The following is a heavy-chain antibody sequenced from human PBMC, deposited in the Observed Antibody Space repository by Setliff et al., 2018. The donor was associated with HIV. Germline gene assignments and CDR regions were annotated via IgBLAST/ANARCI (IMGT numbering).Heavy chain of an antibody. V-gene: IGHV4-34*01. CDR1: GGSFSGYY. D-gene: IGHD6-6*01. CDR2: INHSGST. CDR3: ARGRHYSSSAPFAIDF. Sequence: SETLSLTCAVYGGSFSGYYWSWIRQPPGKGMEWIGEINHSGSTNYNPSLKSRVAISVDTSKNQFSVKLSSVTAADTAVYYCARGRHYSSSAPFAIDFWGQGMLVTVSS. J-gene: IGHJ4*02.